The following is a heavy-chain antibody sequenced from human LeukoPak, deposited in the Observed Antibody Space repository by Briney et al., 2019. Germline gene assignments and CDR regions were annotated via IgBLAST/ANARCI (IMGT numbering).Heavy chain of an antibody. Sequence: ASVKVSCKASGYTLTGYYLHWVRQAPGQGLEWMGIINPSGGSTSYAQKFQGRVTMTRDMSTSTVYMELSSLRSEDTAVYYCARDRDSDYYMDVWGKGTTVTVSS. CDR2: INPSGGST. V-gene: IGHV1-46*01. CDR3: ARDRDSDYYMDV. J-gene: IGHJ6*03. CDR1: GYTLTGYY. D-gene: IGHD4-11*01.